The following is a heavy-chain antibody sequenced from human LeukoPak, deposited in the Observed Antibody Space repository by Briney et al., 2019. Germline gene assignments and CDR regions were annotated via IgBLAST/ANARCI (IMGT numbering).Heavy chain of an antibody. CDR1: GYTFTSYG. CDR3: ARGYYDFWSGYYTRGAEYYYYYGMDV. CDR2: ISAYNGNT. J-gene: IGHJ6*02. V-gene: IGHV1-18*01. Sequence: ASVKVSCKASGYTFTSYGISWVRQAPGQGLEWMGWISAYNGNTNYAQKLQGRVTMTTDTSTSTAYMELRSLRSDDTAVYYCARGYYDFWSGYYTRGAEYYYYYGMDVWGQGTTVTVSS. D-gene: IGHD3-3*01.